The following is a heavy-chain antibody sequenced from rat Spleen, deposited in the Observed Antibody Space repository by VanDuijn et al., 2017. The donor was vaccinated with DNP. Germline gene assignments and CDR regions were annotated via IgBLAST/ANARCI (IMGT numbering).Heavy chain of an antibody. D-gene: IGHD1-11*01. V-gene: IGHV3-1*01. J-gene: IGHJ1*01. Sequence: EVQLQESGPGLVKPSQSLSLTCSVTDYSITNNYWGWIRKFPGNKMEWMAYISYSGSTGYNPSLKSRISITRDTSKNQFFLQLNSVTTEDTATYYCARGLNYGGFSYSWYFDFWGPGTMVTVSS. CDR3: ARGLNYGGFSYSWYFDF. CDR1: DYSITNNY. CDR2: ISYSGST.